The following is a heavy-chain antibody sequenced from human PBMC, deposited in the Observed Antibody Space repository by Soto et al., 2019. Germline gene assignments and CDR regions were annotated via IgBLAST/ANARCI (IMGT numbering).Heavy chain of an antibody. Sequence: QVLLVQSGAEVKKPGASVKVSCKASGYTFTTYGINWVRQAPGQGLEWMGWVSPYNGDTTYAQKFQGRGTMTTDTSTRTAYMELRSLRSDDTAVYYCAREVGHMDVWGQGTTVTVSS. CDR2: VSPYNGDT. CDR1: GYTFTTYG. D-gene: IGHD2-2*01. J-gene: IGHJ6*02. V-gene: IGHV1-18*04. CDR3: AREVGHMDV.